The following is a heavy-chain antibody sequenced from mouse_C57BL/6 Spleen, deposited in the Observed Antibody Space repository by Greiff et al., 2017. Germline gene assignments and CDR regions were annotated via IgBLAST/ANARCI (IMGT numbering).Heavy chain of an antibody. CDR2: INYDGSST. D-gene: IGHD1-1*01. CDR3: ARDYGSSYGLDY. J-gene: IGHJ2*01. Sequence: VQLKESEGGLVQPGSSMKLSCTASGFTFSDYYMAWVRQVPEKGLEWVANINYDGSSTYYLDSLKSRFIISRDNAKNILYLQMSSLKSEDTATYYCARDYGSSYGLDYWGQGTTLTVSS. V-gene: IGHV5-16*01. CDR1: GFTFSDYY.